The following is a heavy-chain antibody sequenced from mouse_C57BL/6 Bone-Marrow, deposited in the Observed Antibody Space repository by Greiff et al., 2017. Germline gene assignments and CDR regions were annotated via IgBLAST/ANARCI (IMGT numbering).Heavy chain of an antibody. D-gene: IGHD4-1*01. V-gene: IGHV14-4*01. Sequence: VHVKQSGAELVRPGASVKLSCTASGFNIKDDYMHWVKQRPEQGLEWIGWIDPENGDTEYASKFQGKATITADTSSNTAYLQLSSLTSEDTAVYYCTANWGAYGGQGTLVTVSA. J-gene: IGHJ3*01. CDR1: GFNIKDDY. CDR2: IDPENGDT. CDR3: TANWGAY.